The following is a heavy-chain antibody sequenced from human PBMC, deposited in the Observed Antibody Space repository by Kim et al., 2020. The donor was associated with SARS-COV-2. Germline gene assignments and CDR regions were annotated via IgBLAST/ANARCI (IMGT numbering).Heavy chain of an antibody. Sequence: ASVKVSCKASGYTFTNYAMHWVRQAPGQRLEWMGWINAGNGNTKYSQKFQGRVTITRDTSASTAYMELSSLRSEDTAVYYCARPNYSSSWYYYYGMDVWGQGTTVTVSS. CDR2: INAGNGNT. V-gene: IGHV1-3*01. CDR1: GYTFTNYA. J-gene: IGHJ6*02. D-gene: IGHD6-13*01. CDR3: ARPNYSSSWYYYYGMDV.